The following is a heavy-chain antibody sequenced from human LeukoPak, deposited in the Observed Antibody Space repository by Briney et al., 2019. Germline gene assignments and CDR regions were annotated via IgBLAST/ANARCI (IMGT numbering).Heavy chain of an antibody. D-gene: IGHD1-7*01. CDR1: AGTFSIYA. CDR3: NLKLEVPPYEVQYYYYYMDV. J-gene: IGHJ6*03. V-gene: IGHV1-69*05. Sequence: SVTVSFKASAGTFSIYAISWVRQAPGQGLERMGGIIPTFGTANYAQKFQGRVTITTDESTSTAYMELSSLRSEDTAVYYCNLKLEVPPYEVQYYYYYMDVWGKGTTVTVSS. CDR2: IIPTFGTA.